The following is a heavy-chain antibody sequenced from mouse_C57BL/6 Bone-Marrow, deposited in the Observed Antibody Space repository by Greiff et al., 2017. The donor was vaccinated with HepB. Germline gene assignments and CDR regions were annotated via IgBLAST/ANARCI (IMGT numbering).Heavy chain of an antibody. CDR1: GFTFSSYA. J-gene: IGHJ4*01. Sequence: EVQLVESGEGLVKPGGSLKLSCAASGFTFSSYAMSWVRQTPEKRLEWVAYISSGGDYIYYADTVKGRFTISRDNARNTLYLQMSSLKSEDTAMYYCTRYYGSPYYYAMDYWGQGTSVTVSS. CDR2: ISSGGDYI. D-gene: IGHD1-1*01. V-gene: IGHV5-9-1*02. CDR3: TRYYGSPYYYAMDY.